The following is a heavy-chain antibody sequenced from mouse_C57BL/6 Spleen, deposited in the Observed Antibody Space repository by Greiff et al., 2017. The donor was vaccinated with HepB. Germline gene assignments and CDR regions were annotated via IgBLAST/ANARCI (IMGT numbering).Heavy chain of an antibody. CDR2: IYPGDGDT. J-gene: IGHJ1*03. D-gene: IGHD1-1*01. CDR3: ARGNYADV. CDR1: GYAFSSSW. V-gene: IGHV1-82*01. Sequence: VQLQQSGPELVKPGASVKISCKASGYAFSSSWMNWVKQRPGKGLEWIGRIYPGDGDTNYNGKFKGKATLTADKSSSTAYMQLSSLTSEDSAVYFRARGNYADVWGTGTTVTVSS.